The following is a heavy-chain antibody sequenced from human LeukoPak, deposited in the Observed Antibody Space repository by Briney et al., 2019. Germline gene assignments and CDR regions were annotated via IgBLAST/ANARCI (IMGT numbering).Heavy chain of an antibody. Sequence: ASVKVSCKASGYTFTSYGISWVRQAPGQGLEWMGWISAYNGNTNYAQKLQGRVTMTTDTSTSTAYMELSSLRSEDTAVYYCAREPSGFRPGYWGQGTLVTVSS. CDR2: ISAYNGNT. CDR1: GYTFTSYG. CDR3: AREPSGFRPGY. D-gene: IGHD6-25*01. J-gene: IGHJ4*02. V-gene: IGHV1-18*01.